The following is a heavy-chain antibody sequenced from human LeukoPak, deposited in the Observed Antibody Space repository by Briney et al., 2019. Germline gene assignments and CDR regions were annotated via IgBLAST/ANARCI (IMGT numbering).Heavy chain of an antibody. CDR3: AREAWFGELSYFDY. J-gene: IGHJ4*02. Sequence: SVKVSCKASGGTFSSYAISWVRQAPGQGLEWMGGIIPIFGTANYAQKFQGRVTITTDESTSTAYMELSSLRSEDTAVYYCAREAWFGELSYFDYWGQGTLITVSS. D-gene: IGHD3-10*01. V-gene: IGHV1-69*05. CDR2: IIPIFGTA. CDR1: GGTFSSYA.